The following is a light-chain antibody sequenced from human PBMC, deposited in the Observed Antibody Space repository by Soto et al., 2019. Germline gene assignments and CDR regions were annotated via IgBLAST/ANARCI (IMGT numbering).Light chain of an antibody. CDR1: SSDVGGYDL. J-gene: IGLJ2*01. V-gene: IGLV2-8*01. CDR3: SSFAGNNNL. Sequence: QSALTQPPSASGSPGQSVTISCTGTSSDVGGYDLVSWYQQHPGKAPKLILYEVAKRPSGVPARFSGSKSGNTASLTVSGIQADDESDYYCSSFAGNNNLFGGGTKLTVL. CDR2: EVA.